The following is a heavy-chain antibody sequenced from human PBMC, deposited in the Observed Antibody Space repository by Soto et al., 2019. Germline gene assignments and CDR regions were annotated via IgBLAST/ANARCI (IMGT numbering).Heavy chain of an antibody. D-gene: IGHD2-15*01. CDR2: VTNSGSST. J-gene: IGHJ4*02. V-gene: IGHV3-23*01. Sequence: PGGSLRLSCAASGFTFGSYGMSWVRQAPGEGLEWVSSVTNSGSSTDYADSVKGRFTISRDNSKNTLYLQMNSLRPDDTAVYYCAKDRLALVATLPFDYWGRGTLVTVSS. CDR1: GFTFGSYG. CDR3: AKDRLALVATLPFDY.